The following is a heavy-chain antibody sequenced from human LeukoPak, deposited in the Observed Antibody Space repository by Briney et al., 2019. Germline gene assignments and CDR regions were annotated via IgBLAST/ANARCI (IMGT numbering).Heavy chain of an antibody. J-gene: IGHJ4*02. CDR2: ISGSGSIT. D-gene: IGHD3-10*01. Sequence: GGSLRLSCVSSGFTFNNYAMNWVRQAPGKGLEWVSSISGSGSITYYADSVKGRFTISRDTSKNTLWLQMNSLRAEDTAVYYCARGRGLPGPLDYWGQGTLVTVSS. CDR3: ARGRGLPGPLDY. CDR1: GFTFNNYA. V-gene: IGHV3-23*01.